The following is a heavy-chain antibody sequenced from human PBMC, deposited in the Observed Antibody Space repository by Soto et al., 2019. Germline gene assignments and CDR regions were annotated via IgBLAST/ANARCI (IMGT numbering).Heavy chain of an antibody. J-gene: IGHJ4*02. CDR1: GGSTSKTY. Sequence: SETLSLTCTVSGGSTSKTYWSWIRQPPGKGLEWIGYIYYSGGTTYNPSLQGRVTISVDTSKNQFSLKLSSVTAADTAVYYCARAPGYFDYWGQGTLVTV. CDR3: ARAPGYFDY. CDR2: IYYSGGT. V-gene: IGHV4-59*08.